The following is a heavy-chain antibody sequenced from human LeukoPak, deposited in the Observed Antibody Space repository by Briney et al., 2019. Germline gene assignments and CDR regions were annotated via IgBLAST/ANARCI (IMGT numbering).Heavy chain of an antibody. CDR1: GFTFSTNA. Sequence: GGSLRLSCLTSGFTFSTNAMSWVRQAPGKGLEWISGISGSGASTYYADSVTGRFTISRDNSRNTLYLQMNSLRAEDTAVYYCAKAPPYKKYFDYWGQGTLVTVSS. J-gene: IGHJ4*02. CDR3: AKAPPYKKYFDY. D-gene: IGHD1-1*01. CDR2: ISGSGAST. V-gene: IGHV3-23*01.